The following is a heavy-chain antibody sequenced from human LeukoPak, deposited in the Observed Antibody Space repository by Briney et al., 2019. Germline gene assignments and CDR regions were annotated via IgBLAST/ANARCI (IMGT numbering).Heavy chain of an antibody. D-gene: IGHD3-22*01. V-gene: IGHV4-59*01. CDR3: TRGSIAYYYMDV. J-gene: IGHJ6*03. CDR1: GGSISSYY. Sequence: SETLSLTCTVSGGSISSYYWSWIRQPPGKGLEWIGYIYCSGSTNYNPSLKSRATISVDTSKNQFSLKLSSVTAADTAVYYCTRGSIAYYYMDVWGKGTTVTISS. CDR2: IYCSGST.